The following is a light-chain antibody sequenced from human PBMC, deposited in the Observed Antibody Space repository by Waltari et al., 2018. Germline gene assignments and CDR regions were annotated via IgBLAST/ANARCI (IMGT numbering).Light chain of an antibody. CDR1: GSNIGAGYD. V-gene: IGLV1-40*01. Sequence: QSVLTQPPSVSGAPGQRVTISCTGSGSNIGAGYDVHWYQQLPRAAPKLLIYGSHRRPLGVPARFFGSTSGTSASLAITGLQAEDEADYYCQSYDTSLSVVFGGGTKLTVL. J-gene: IGLJ3*02. CDR3: QSYDTSLSVV. CDR2: GSH.